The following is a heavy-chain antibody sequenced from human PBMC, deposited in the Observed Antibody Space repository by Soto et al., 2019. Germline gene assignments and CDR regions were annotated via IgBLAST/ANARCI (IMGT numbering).Heavy chain of an antibody. CDR1: GGSFSGYY. J-gene: IGHJ5*02. Sequence: SETLSLTCAVYGGSFSGYYWSWIRQPPGMGLEWIGEINHSGSTNYNPSLKSRVTISADTSKNQFSLKLSSVTAADTAVYYCARDEPLAYSSSSDSNWFDPWGQGTLVTVSS. CDR3: ARDEPLAYSSSSDSNWFDP. D-gene: IGHD6-6*01. V-gene: IGHV4-34*01. CDR2: INHSGST.